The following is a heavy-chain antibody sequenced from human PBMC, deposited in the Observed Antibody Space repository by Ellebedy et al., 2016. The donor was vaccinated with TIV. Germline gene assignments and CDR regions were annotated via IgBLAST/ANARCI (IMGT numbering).Heavy chain of an antibody. CDR3: AKDVYDSSGYDY. D-gene: IGHD3-22*01. CDR1: GFTFSNYA. CDR2: IRGSGVST. Sequence: GESLKISCAASGFTFSNYAMSWVRQAPGKGLEWVSTIRGSGVSTYYADSVKGRFTISRDNSKNTLYLQMNSLRAEDTAVYYCAKDVYDSSGYDYWGQGALVTVSS. J-gene: IGHJ4*02. V-gene: IGHV3-23*01.